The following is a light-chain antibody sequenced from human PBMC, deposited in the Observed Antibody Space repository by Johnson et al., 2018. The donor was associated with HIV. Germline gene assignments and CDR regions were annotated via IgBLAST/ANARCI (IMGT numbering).Light chain of an antibody. CDR1: SSNIGVND. Sequence: QSVLTQPPSVSAAPGQKVTISCSGTSSNIGVNDVSWYQQLPGTVPQLLISENNKRPSGIPDQFSGSKSGPSATLCLTEPLTGDDAAYYGGTWDTSLSVFVFGTGTKVTVL. J-gene: IGLJ1*01. CDR3: GTWDTSLSVFV. CDR2: ENN. V-gene: IGLV1-51*02.